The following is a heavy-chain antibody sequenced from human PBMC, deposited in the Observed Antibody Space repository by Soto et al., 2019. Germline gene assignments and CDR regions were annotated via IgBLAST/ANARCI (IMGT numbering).Heavy chain of an antibody. CDR1: GGSISSSSYY. V-gene: IGHV4-39*01. CDR3: ARGRVVVPAAVMFNCLDT. D-gene: IGHD2-2*01. Sequence: SETLSLTCTVSGGSISSSSYYWGWIRQPPGKGLEWIGSIYYSGSTYYNPSLKSRVTISVDTSKNQFSLKLSSVTAADTAVYYCARGRVVVPAAVMFNCLDTWGQGALVTVSS. CDR2: IYYSGST. J-gene: IGHJ5*02.